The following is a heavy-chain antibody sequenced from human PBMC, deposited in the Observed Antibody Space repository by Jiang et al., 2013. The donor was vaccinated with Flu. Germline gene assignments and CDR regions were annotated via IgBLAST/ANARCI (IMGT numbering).Heavy chain of an antibody. D-gene: IGHD5-24*01. CDR3: ARADGPDSHLNYYFED. CDR1: GGTFRTFD. V-gene: IGHV1-69*01. Sequence: SGAEVKNAGSSVKVSCKASGGTFRTFDISWVRQAPGQGLEWMGGIIPMLATTNYAQKFQGRVTITADEFTSTAYMEVSSLRSDDTAIYYCARADGPDSHLNYYFEDWGQGTLVTVSS. J-gene: IGHJ4*02. CDR2: IIPMLATT.